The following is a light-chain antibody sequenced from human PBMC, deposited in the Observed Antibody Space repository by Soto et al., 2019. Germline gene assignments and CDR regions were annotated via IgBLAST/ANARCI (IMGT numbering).Light chain of an antibody. J-gene: IGKJ1*01. Sequence: DIQMTQSPSTLSASVGDRVTITCRASQSISGWLAWYQQKPGKAPKFLIYQASSLESGVQSRFSSSGSGTDFTLTISSLQADDIATYYCQQYDKCPWTFGQGTKVEVK. V-gene: IGKV1-5*03. CDR1: QSISGW. CDR2: QAS. CDR3: QQYDKCPWT.